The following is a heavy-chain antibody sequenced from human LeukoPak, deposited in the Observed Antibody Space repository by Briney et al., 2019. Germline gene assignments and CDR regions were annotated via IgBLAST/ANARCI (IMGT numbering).Heavy chain of an antibody. CDR1: GFTFDDYA. D-gene: IGHD2-15*01. Sequence: GGSLRLSCAASGFTFDDYAMHWVRQSPGKGLQWVSFISWDSRSVYYADSVKGRFAISRDNNKKSVFLQMNSLTAEDTAFYYCARDSQDCSASTCYFDYWGQGTLVTVSA. CDR3: ARDSQDCSASTCYFDY. CDR2: ISWDSRSV. J-gene: IGHJ4*02. V-gene: IGHV3-43D*03.